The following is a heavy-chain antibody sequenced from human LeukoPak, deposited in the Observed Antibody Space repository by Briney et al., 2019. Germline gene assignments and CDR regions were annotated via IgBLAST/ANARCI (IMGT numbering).Heavy chain of an antibody. D-gene: IGHD4-17*01. CDR1: GYTFTGYY. J-gene: IGHJ4*02. Sequence: ASVKVSCKASGYTFTGYYMHWVRQAPGQGLEWMGWINPNSGGTNYAQKFQGRVTMTRDTSISTVYMELSRLRSDDTAVYYCARVAEKKHGDEDYWGQGTLVTVSS. CDR2: INPNSGGT. CDR3: ARVAEKKHGDEDY. V-gene: IGHV1-2*02.